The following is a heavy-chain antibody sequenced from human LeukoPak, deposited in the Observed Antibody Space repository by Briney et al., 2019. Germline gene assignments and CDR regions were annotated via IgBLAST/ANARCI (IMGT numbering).Heavy chain of an antibody. D-gene: IGHD2-2*01. CDR2: IYTSGST. V-gene: IGHV4-4*07. J-gene: IGHJ6*03. CDR3: ARDGFPARSYYYYYMDV. Sequence: SETLSLTCTVSGGSISSYYWSWIRQPAGKGLEWIGRIYTSGSTNYNPSLKSRVTMSVDTSKNQFSLKLSSVTAADTAVYYCARDGFPARSYYYYYMDVWGKGNTVTVSS. CDR1: GGSISSYY.